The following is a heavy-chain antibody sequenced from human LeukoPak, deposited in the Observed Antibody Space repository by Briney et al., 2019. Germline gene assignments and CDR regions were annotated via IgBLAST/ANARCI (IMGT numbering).Heavy chain of an antibody. CDR3: AREIVANGD. D-gene: IGHD5-12*01. J-gene: IGHJ4*02. V-gene: IGHV3-74*01. Sequence: PGGSMTLSCAASGFTFNSYVMHWVSQAPGKGMVWVSRINSDGSSTSYADSVKGRFTISRDNAKNTLYLQMNSLRAEDTAVYYCAREIVANGDWGQGTLVTVSS. CDR2: INSDGSST. CDR1: GFTFNSYV.